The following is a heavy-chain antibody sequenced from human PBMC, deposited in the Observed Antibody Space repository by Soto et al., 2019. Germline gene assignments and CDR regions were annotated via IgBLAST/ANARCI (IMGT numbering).Heavy chain of an antibody. V-gene: IGHV4-4*07. D-gene: IGHD6-19*01. CDR2: IHASGNT. Sequence: SETLSLTCSVSGGSLNNLYWNWIRQTAGKGLEWIGRIHASGNTNYNPSLKSRATLPVDTPKNQFSLKVRSVTAADTAVYYCARSSHKESWFDPWGQGTLVTVSS. CDR1: GGSLNNLY. J-gene: IGHJ5*02. CDR3: ARSSHKESWFDP.